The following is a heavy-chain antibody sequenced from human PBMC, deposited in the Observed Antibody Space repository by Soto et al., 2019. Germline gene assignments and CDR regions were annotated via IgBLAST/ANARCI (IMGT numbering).Heavy chain of an antibody. D-gene: IGHD3-10*01. Sequence: GGSLRLSCAASGFTFSSYGMHWVRQAPGKGLEWVAVISYDGSNKYYADSVKGRFTISRDNSKNTLYLQMNSLRAEDTAVYYCAKDLGDYGSGSYDPPYGMDVWGQGTTVTVSS. CDR1: GFTFSSYG. J-gene: IGHJ6*02. CDR2: ISYDGSNK. V-gene: IGHV3-30*18. CDR3: AKDLGDYGSGSYDPPYGMDV.